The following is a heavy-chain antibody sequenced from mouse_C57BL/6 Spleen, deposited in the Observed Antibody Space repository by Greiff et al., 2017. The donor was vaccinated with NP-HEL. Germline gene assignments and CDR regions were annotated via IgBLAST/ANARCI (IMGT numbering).Heavy chain of an antibody. V-gene: IGHV3-6*01. CDR2: ISYDGSN. CDR3: ARTGYYAMDY. CDR1: GYSITSGYY. J-gene: IGHJ4*01. Sequence: ESGPGLVKPSQSLSLTCSVTGYSITSGYYWNWIRQFPGNKLEWMGYISYDGSNNYNPSLKNRISITRDTSKNQFFLKLNSVTTEDTATYYSARTGYYAMDYWGQGTSVTVSS.